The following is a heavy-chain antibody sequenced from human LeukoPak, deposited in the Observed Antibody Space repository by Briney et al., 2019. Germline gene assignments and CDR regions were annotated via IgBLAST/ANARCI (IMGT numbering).Heavy chain of an antibody. Sequence: GGSLTLSCAASGFTFSSYAMSWVRQAPGKGLEWVSAISGSGGSTYYADSVKGRFTISRDNSKNTLYLQMNSLRAGDTAVYYCASTPNGVAAIYFDYWGQGTLVTASS. J-gene: IGHJ4*02. CDR1: GFTFSSYA. V-gene: IGHV3-23*01. CDR2: ISGSGGST. D-gene: IGHD2-15*01. CDR3: ASTPNGVAAIYFDY.